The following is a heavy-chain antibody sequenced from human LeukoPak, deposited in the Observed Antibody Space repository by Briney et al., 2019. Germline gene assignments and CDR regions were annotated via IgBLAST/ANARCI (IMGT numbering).Heavy chain of an antibody. CDR2: IYPGDSDS. D-gene: IGHD6-19*01. CDR3: VRESGYSSGWYPY. J-gene: IGHJ4*02. V-gene: IGHV5-51*01. Sequence: GESLKISCKGSGYNFTNYWIAWVRQMPGKGLEWMGMIYPGDSDSRYSPSFQGQVTFSADKYISTAYLQWSSLKASYSATYYCVRESGYSSGWYPYWGQGTLVTVPS. CDR1: GYNFTNYW.